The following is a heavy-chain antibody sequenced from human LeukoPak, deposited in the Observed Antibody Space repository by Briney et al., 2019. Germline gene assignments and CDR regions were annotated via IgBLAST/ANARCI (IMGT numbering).Heavy chain of an antibody. J-gene: IGHJ4*02. CDR1: GFTFSSYG. Sequence: PGGSLRLSCAASGFTFSSYGMHWVRQAPGKRLEWVAFIRYDGSNKYYADSVKGRFTISRDNSKNTLYLQMNSLRAEDTAVYYCAKDSRYSSSWYPHYFDYWGQGTLVTVSS. CDR3: AKDSRYSSSWYPHYFDY. V-gene: IGHV3-30*02. D-gene: IGHD6-13*01. CDR2: IRYDGSNK.